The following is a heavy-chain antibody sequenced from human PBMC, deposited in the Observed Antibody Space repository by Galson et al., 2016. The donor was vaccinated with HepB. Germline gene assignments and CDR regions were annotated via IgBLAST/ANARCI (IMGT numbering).Heavy chain of an antibody. D-gene: IGHD2-15*01. CDR3: ARDIGATDFDY. J-gene: IGHJ4*02. Sequence: SCKASGYTFSAYYMHWVRQAPGQGLEWMGWINPNSGGTKYAQKFQGRVAMTRDTSISTAYMELSRLRSDDTAVYYCARDIGATDFDYWGQGTLVTVSS. CDR2: INPNSGGT. V-gene: IGHV1-2*02. CDR1: GYTFSAYY.